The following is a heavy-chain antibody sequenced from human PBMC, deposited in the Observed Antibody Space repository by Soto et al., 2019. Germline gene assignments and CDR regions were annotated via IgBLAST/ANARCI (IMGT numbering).Heavy chain of an antibody. Sequence: GGSLRLSCAASGFTFSSYSMSWVRQAPGKGLEWVSGFSTSGDGGTTYYADSVKGRFTISRDNSKNTLYLQMNSLRAEDTAVYYCAKDIAYCSSTSCYPTHFDYWGQGTLVTVSS. D-gene: IGHD2-2*01. V-gene: IGHV3-23*01. CDR3: AKDIAYCSSTSCYPTHFDY. CDR1: GFTFSSYS. J-gene: IGHJ4*02. CDR2: FSTSGDGGTT.